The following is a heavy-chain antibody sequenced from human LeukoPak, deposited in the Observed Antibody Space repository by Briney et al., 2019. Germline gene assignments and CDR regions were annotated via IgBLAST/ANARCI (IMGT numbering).Heavy chain of an antibody. J-gene: IGHJ6*02. CDR1: GFIFSSYE. V-gene: IGHV3-48*03. D-gene: IGHD3-10*01. CDR3: AKHLSGSYYYYYYGMDV. Sequence: GGSLRLSCAASGFIFSSYEMNWVRQAPGKGLEWVSYISSSGSTIYYADSVKGRFTISRDNAKNSLYLQMNSLRAEDTAVYYCAKHLSGSYYYYYYGMDVWGQGTTVTVSS. CDR2: ISSSGSTI.